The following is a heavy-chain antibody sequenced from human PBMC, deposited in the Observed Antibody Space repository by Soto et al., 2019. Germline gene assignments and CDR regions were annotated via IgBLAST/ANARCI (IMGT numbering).Heavy chain of an antibody. D-gene: IGHD1-26*01. CDR1: GGTFSSYA. CDR2: TIPIFGTA. V-gene: IGHV1-69*06. Sequence: SVKVSCKASGGTFSSYAISWVRQAPGQGLEWMGGTIPIFGTANYAQKFQGRVTITADKSTSTAYMELSSLRSEDTAVYYCATRIVGATRPFDYWGRGTLVTAPQ. J-gene: IGHJ4*02. CDR3: ATRIVGATRPFDY.